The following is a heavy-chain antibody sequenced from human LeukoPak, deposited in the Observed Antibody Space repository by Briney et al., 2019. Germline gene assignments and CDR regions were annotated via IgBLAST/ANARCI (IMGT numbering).Heavy chain of an antibody. CDR3: ARGIAAAGTGLFN. Sequence: GGSLRLSCTVSGFTVSSNYMTWVRQAPGKGLEWASVIYSDGTTYNADSVKGRFTISRDNSKNTLYLQINSLRAEDTAVYYCARGIAAAGTGLFNWGQGTLLTVSS. CDR2: IYSDGTT. CDR1: GFTVSSNY. J-gene: IGHJ4*02. D-gene: IGHD6-13*01. V-gene: IGHV3-53*01.